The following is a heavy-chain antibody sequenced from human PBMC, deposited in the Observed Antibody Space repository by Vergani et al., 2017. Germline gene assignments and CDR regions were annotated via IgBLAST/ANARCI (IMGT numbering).Heavy chain of an antibody. CDR1: GYSFTSYW. Sequence: EVQLVQSGAEVKKPGESLKISCKGSGYSFTSYWIGWVRQMPGKGLEWMGIIYPGDSDTRYSPSFQGQVTISAGKSSSTAYLQWSSLKASDTAMYDCARHHTAMVTGPSDIGGQGTMVTVSS. J-gene: IGHJ3*02. D-gene: IGHD5-18*01. V-gene: IGHV5-51*01. CDR3: ARHHTAMVTGPSDI. CDR2: IYPGDSDT.